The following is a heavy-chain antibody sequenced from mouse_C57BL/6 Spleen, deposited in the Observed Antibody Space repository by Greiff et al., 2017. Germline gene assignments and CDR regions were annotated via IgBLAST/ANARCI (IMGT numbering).Heavy chain of an antibody. CDR2: IYPGDGDH. CDR3: ARGGYYYGSSYEYYAMDY. J-gene: IGHJ4*01. D-gene: IGHD1-1*01. V-gene: IGHV1-80*01. Sequence: QVQLKESGAELVKPGASVKISCKASGYAFRSYWMNWVKQRPGTGLEWIGQIYPGDGDHNYYGKFKGKATLTADNSSSTADMQLSSLTSEDSAVYFCARGGYYYGSSYEYYAMDYWGQGTSVTVSS. CDR1: GYAFRSYW.